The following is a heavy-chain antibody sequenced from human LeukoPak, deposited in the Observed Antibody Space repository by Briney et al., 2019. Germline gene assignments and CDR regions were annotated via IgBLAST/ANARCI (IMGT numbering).Heavy chain of an antibody. Sequence: ASVKVSCKASGYTFTSYYIHWVRQAPGQGLAWMGIINPSGGSTSYAQKFQGRVTMTRDTSTSTVYMELSSLRSEDTAVYYCARSHCSGGTCYGFSSYYGMDVWGQGTTVTVSS. D-gene: IGHD2-15*01. CDR3: ARSHCSGGTCYGFSSYYGMDV. CDR1: GYTFTSYY. J-gene: IGHJ6*02. CDR2: INPSGGST. V-gene: IGHV1-46*01.